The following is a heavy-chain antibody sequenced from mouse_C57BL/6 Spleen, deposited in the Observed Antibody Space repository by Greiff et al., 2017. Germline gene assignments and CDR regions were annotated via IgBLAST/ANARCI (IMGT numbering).Heavy chain of an antibody. CDR1: GYSFTDYN. V-gene: IGHV1-39*01. J-gene: IGHJ3*01. CDR3: ARPETAESWFAY. D-gene: IGHD3-2*01. Sequence: VQLKESGPELVKPGASVKISCKASGYSFTDYNMNWVKQSNGKSLEWIGVINPNYGTTSYNQKFKGKATLTVDQSSSTAYMQLNSLTSEDSAVYSCARPETAESWFAYWGQGTLVTVSA. CDR2: INPNYGTT.